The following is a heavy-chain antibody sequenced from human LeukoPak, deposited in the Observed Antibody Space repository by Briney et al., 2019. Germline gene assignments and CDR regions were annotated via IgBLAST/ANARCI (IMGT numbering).Heavy chain of an antibody. J-gene: IGHJ4*02. D-gene: IGHD3-10*01. CDR1: GGSFSGYY. CDR2: IDQSGST. Sequence: SETLSLTCAVYGGSFSGYYWSWIRQPPGKGLEWIGEIDQSGSTNYNPSLKSRVTITIDTPRNQFSLKVNSVTAADTAVYYCAINDGSGSYYKSDYWGQGTLVTVSS. V-gene: IGHV4-34*01. CDR3: AINDGSGSYYKSDY.